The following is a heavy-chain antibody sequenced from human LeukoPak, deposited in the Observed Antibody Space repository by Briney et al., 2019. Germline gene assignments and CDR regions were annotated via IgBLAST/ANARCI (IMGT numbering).Heavy chain of an antibody. D-gene: IGHD3-22*01. V-gene: IGHV3-23*01. J-gene: IGHJ4*02. CDR2: ISGSGGST. CDR1: GFTFSSYA. CDR3: AKYYYDSSGYQAFDY. Sequence: PGGSLRLSCAASGFTFSSYAMSWVRQAPGEGLEWVSAISGSGGSTYYADSVKGRFTISRDNSKNTLYLQMNSLRAEDTAVYYCAKYYYDSSGYQAFDYWGQGTLVTVSS.